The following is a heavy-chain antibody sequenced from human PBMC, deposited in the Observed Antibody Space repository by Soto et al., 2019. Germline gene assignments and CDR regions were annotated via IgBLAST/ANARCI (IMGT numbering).Heavy chain of an antibody. Sequence: PSETLSVTCAVSGYYISSGYYWGWIRQVPGKGLEWIGSIYHSGSTDYNSSLKSRLTISVDTSKNQFSLRLSSVTAADTAVYYCARAGIPAAAYYFDYWGQGALVTVS. D-gene: IGHD2-2*01. CDR3: ARAGIPAAAYYFDY. V-gene: IGHV4-38-2*01. J-gene: IGHJ4*02. CDR2: IYHSGST. CDR1: GYYISSGYY.